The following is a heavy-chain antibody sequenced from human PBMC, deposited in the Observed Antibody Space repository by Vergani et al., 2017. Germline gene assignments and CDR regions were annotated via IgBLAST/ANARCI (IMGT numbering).Heavy chain of an antibody. CDR2: ISYDGSNK. Sequence: QVQLVESGGGVVQPGRSLRLSCAASGFTFSSYAMHWVRQAPGKGLEWVAVISYDGSNKYYADSVKGRFTISRDNSKTTLYLQMKSLRAEDTAVYYCTTVIIKMVLLVPTQRGKDDWGQGTLVTVSS. CDR1: GFTFSSYA. CDR3: TTVIIKMVLLVPTQRGKDD. D-gene: IGHD3-16*01. J-gene: IGHJ4*02. V-gene: IGHV3-30*04.